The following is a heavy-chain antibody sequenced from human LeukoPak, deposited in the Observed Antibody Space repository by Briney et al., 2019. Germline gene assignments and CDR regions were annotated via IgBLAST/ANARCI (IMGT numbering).Heavy chain of an antibody. D-gene: IGHD4-11*01. J-gene: IGHJ4*02. CDR3: ARVSTTIGYFDY. Sequence: GGSLRLSCAASGFTVSSNYMSWVRQAPGKGLEWVSVIYSGGSTYYADSVKGQFTISRDTSENTLYLQMNRLGHEDTAVYYCARVSTTIGYFDYWGRGTLVTVSA. V-gene: IGHV3-66*02. CDR1: GFTVSSNY. CDR2: IYSGGST.